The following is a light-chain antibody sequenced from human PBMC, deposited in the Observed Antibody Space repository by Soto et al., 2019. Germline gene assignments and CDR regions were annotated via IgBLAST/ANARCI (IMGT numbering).Light chain of an antibody. CDR2: GAS. J-gene: IGKJ1*01. CDR3: QQHGTT. V-gene: IGKV3D-15*01. Sequence: MVMTQSPSPVSVSPGERATLPCRASERIXSNLAWYKKKPGQAPRFLIYGASTRATGIPDRFSGSGSGTDFTLTRSRLEHEDSAVYYCQQHGTTFGQGTKVDIK. CDR1: ERIXSN.